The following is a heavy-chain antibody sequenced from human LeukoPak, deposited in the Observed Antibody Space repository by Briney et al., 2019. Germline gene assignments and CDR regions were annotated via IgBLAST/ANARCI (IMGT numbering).Heavy chain of an antibody. V-gene: IGHV4-31*11. Sequence: SETLSLTCAVSGGSISSGGYYWSWIRQHPGKGLEWIGYIYYSGSTYYNPSLKSRVTISVDTSKNQFSLKLTSVTAADTAVYYCARVSPVDTAMAYYFDYWGQGTLVTVSS. J-gene: IGHJ4*02. CDR3: ARVSPVDTAMAYYFDY. CDR1: GGSISSGGYY. D-gene: IGHD5-18*01. CDR2: IYYSGST.